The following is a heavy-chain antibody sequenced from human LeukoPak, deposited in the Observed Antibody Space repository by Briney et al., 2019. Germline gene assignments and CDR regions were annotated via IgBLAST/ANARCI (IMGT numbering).Heavy chain of an antibody. CDR2: IWYDGSNK. Sequence: PGGSLRLSCAASGFTFSSYGMHWVRQAPGKGLEWVAVIWYDGSNKYYADSVKGRFTISRDNSKNTLYLQMNSLRAEDTAVYYCARDGTYYDFWSGHYMDVWGKGTTVTVSS. CDR3: ARDGTYYDFWSGHYMDV. V-gene: IGHV3-33*01. CDR1: GFTFSSYG. D-gene: IGHD3-3*01. J-gene: IGHJ6*03.